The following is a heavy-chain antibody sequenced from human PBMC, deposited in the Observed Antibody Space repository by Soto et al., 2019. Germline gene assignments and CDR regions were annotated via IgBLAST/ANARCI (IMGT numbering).Heavy chain of an antibody. Sequence: YMSCVRQDTRKGLEWVSVIYSGGSTYYADSVKGRFTISRDNSKNTLYLQMNFLFAEDKAMYYCVPVPAFRGHGT. CDR3: VPVPAF. D-gene: IGHD2-21*01. CDR2: IYSGGST. V-gene: IGHV3-66*01. CDR1: Y. J-gene: IGHJ4*01.